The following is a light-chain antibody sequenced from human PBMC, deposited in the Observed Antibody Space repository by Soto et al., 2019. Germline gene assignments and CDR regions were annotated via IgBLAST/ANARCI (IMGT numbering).Light chain of an antibody. V-gene: IGKV3-20*01. J-gene: IGKJ5*01. Sequence: DIVLTQSPGTLSLSPGERATLSCRASQSVSNIYIAWYQQKPGQAPRVLIYGASRRATGIPDRFSGSGSGTDFTLTISRLEPEDFAVYYCQQYSSPPITFGQGTRLEI. CDR1: QSVSNIY. CDR2: GAS. CDR3: QQYSSPPIT.